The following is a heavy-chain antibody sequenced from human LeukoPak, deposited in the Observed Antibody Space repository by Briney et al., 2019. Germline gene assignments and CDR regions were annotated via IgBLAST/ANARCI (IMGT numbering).Heavy chain of an antibody. CDR1: GGSISSGDYY. V-gene: IGHV4-30-4*01. Sequence: SETLSLTCTVSGGSISSGDYYWSWIRQPPGKGLEWIGYIYYSGSTYYNPSLKSRVTISVDTSTNHCSLKLSSVTAADTAVYYCARGDGDAFDIWGQGTMVTVSS. CDR3: ARGDGDAFDI. CDR2: IYYSGST. J-gene: IGHJ3*02.